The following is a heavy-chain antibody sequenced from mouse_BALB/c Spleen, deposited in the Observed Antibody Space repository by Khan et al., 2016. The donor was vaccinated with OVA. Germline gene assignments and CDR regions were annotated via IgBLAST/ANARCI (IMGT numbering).Heavy chain of an antibody. CDR3: ARSKTIVATYFDY. Sequence: QVQLQQSGAELVKAGASVKMSCKASGYTFTSYWMHWVKQRLGQGIEWFAETNPTNGRTYYNEKFKSKATLTVDKSSSTAYMLLSGPTFEDSAVYDCARSKTIVATYFDYWGQGTTLTVSS. CDR2: TNPTNGRT. J-gene: IGHJ2*01. V-gene: IGHV1S81*02. D-gene: IGHD1-1*01. CDR1: GYTFTSYW.